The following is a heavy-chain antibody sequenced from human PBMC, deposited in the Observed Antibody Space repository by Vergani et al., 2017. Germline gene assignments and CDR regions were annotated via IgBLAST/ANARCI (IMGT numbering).Heavy chain of an antibody. D-gene: IGHD4-11*01. CDR3: ARVNTETNGQLYYYYYMDV. J-gene: IGHJ6*03. CDR2: IDHTGRP. Sequence: QVQLQQWGGGLLKPSETLSLTCVVNGGSFTSYHWTRIRQSPGEGLEWVGDIDHTGRPDYNPSLKSRLTISVDKSRNQFSLTLNSVTATDTAIYFCARVNTETNGQLYYYYYMDVWGQGTAVTVS. V-gene: IGHV4-34*01. CDR1: GGSFTSYH.